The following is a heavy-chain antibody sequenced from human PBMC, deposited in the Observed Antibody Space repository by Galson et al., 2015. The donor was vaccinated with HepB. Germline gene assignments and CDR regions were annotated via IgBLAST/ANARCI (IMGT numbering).Heavy chain of an antibody. V-gene: IGHV4-59*01. J-gene: IGHJ2*01. CDR1: GGSISSYY. CDR3: ARDARAHGTYSDILTGYYPYWYFDL. D-gene: IGHD3-9*01. Sequence: LSLTCTVSGGSISSYYWSWIRQPPGKGLEWIGYIYYSGSTNYNPSLKSRVTISVDTSKNQFSLKLSSVTAADTAVYYCARDARAHGTYSDILTGYYPYWYFDLWGPGTLVPVSS. CDR2: IYYSGST.